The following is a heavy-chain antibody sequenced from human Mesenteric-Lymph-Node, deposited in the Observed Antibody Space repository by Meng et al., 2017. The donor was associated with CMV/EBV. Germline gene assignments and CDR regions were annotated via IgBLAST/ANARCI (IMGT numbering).Heavy chain of an antibody. CDR2: ITTSSYI. J-gene: IGHJ6*02. D-gene: IGHD3-3*01. V-gene: IGHV3-69-1*01. CDR3: ARDGYDFWSGYSNSYYYGLDV. CDR1: GFTFSNYE. Sequence: GESLKISCAVSGFTFSNYEMNWVRQAPGKGLEWVSSITTSSYIYYADSVKGRFTISRDNAKNSLYLQMNGRRAEDTAVYYCARDGYDFWSGYSNSYYYGLDVWGQGTTVTVSS.